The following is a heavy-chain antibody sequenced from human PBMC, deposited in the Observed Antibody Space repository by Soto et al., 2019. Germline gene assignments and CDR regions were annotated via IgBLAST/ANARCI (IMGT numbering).Heavy chain of an antibody. D-gene: IGHD3-22*01. J-gene: IGHJ4*02. CDR3: ARLGGYYQAFDQ. V-gene: IGHV4-59*08. CDR1: GGYISSYC. CDR2: IYYSGST. Sequence: SVTCTVGGGYISSYCGGWFRQNTGKGLEWIGYIYYSGSTTYHPSLKSRVTISVDTSKNQFSLNLTSVTAADTAVYYCARLGGYYQAFDQWGQGSLVTVSS.